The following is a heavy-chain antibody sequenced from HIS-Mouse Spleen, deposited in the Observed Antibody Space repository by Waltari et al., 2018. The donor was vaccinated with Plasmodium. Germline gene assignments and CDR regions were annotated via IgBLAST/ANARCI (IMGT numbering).Heavy chain of an antibody. J-gene: IGHJ1*01. CDR3: ARAPKRRNYYDSSGYRPAEYFQH. D-gene: IGHD3-22*01. CDR1: GGSISSCGYY. Sequence: QVQLQESGPGLVKPSQTLSLTCTVSGGSISSCGYYWTWILQHPGKGLEWIGYIYYSGSTYYNPSLKSRVTISVDTSKNQFSLKLSSVTAADTAVYYCARAPKRRNYYDSSGYRPAEYFQHWGQGTLVTVSS. V-gene: IGHV4-31*03. CDR2: IYYSGST.